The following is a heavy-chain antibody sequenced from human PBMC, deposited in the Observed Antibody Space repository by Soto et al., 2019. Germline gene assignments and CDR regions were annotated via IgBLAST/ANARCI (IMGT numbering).Heavy chain of an antibody. J-gene: IGHJ4*02. CDR3: AREVPSTVTSYFDS. Sequence: QVQLKESGPGLVKPSETLSLTCTVSGGSIFENNWAWIRQPPGKGLEWIGYVYYTGSTSYNPSLRSRVSISVETSKNQFSLKLASVTAADTAEYFCAREVPSTVTSYFDSWGQGTLVTVSS. V-gene: IGHV4-59*01. CDR2: VYYTGST. D-gene: IGHD4-17*01. CDR1: GGSIFENN.